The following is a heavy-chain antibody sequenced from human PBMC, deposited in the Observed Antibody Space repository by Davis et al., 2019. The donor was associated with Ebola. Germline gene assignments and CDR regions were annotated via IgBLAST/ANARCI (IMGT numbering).Heavy chain of an antibody. J-gene: IGHJ4*02. Sequence: PGGSLRLSCAASGFTFDDYAMHWVRQAPGKGLEWVSGISWNSGSIGYADSVKGRFTISRDNAKNSLYLQMNSLRAEDTAVYYCARDPHDYGGTYWGQGTLVTVSS. CDR3: ARDPHDYGGTY. CDR1: GFTFDDYA. V-gene: IGHV3-9*01. D-gene: IGHD4-23*01. CDR2: ISWNSGSI.